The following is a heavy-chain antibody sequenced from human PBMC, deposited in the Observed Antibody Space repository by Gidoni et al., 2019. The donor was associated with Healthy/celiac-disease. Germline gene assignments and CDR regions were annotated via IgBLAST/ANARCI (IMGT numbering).Heavy chain of an antibody. CDR3: VRDDWLLEGREYYYYGMDV. J-gene: IGHJ6*02. Sequence: QVQLVQSGAEVKKPGASVKVSCKASGYTFTSYGISWVRQAPGQGLEWMGWISAYNSNTNYAQKIQGRVTMNTVTSTSTAYMELRSLRSDDTAVYYCVRDDWLLEGREYYYYGMDVWGQGTTVTVSS. CDR2: ISAYNSNT. D-gene: IGHD3-9*01. CDR1: GYTFTSYG. V-gene: IGHV1-18*01.